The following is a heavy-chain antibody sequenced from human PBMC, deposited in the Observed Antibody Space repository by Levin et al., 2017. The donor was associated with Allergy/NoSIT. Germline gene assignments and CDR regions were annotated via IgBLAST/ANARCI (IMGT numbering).Heavy chain of an antibody. J-gene: IGHJ6*03. V-gene: IGHV1-18*01. D-gene: IGHD2-2*01. CDR1: GYTFKNYG. CDR3: ARCVVTPVSYFYMDV. Sequence: KRGESLKISCKASGYTFKNYGISWVRQAPGQGLEWMGWISTHNGNTNYAQSFQGRVTMTTDTSTSTADMELRSLISDDTAVYYCARCVVTPVSYFYMDVWGKGTTVTVSS. CDR2: ISTHNGNT.